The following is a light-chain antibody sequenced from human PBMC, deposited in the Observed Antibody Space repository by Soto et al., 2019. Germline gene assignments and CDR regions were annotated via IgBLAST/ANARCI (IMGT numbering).Light chain of an antibody. J-gene: IGKJ5*01. Sequence: DIQLTQSPSFLSASVGDAFTVTFRASQGISNYLAWYQQKPGEAPKLLIYTVSTLQSGVPSRFSGSGSGTEFTLTISNLQPEDFATYYCQQLNSYPITFGQGTRLEI. CDR2: TVS. CDR3: QQLNSYPIT. CDR1: QGISNY. V-gene: IGKV1-9*01.